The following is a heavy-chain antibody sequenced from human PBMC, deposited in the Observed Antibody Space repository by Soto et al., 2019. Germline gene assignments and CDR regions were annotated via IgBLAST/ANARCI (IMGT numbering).Heavy chain of an antibody. CDR2: IDWDDDK. CDR3: ARAVYSSGWYGHGMDV. Sequence: VSGPTLVNPXQTLTLTCTFSGFSLSTSGMCVSWIRQPPGKALEWLALIDWDDDKYYSTSLKTRLTISKDTSKNQVVLTMTNMDPVDTATYYRARAVYSSGWYGHGMDVWGQGTTVTVSS. D-gene: IGHD6-19*01. J-gene: IGHJ6*02. V-gene: IGHV2-70*01. CDR1: GFSLSTSGMC.